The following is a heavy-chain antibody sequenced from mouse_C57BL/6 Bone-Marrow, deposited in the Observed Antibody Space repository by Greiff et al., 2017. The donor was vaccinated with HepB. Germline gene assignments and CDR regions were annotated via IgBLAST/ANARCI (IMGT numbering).Heavy chain of an antibody. J-gene: IGHJ3*01. CDR3: ARDRGYLFAY. CDR1: GYSITSGYY. CDR2: ISYDGSN. Sequence: EVQRVESGPGLVKPSQSLSLTCSVTGYSITSGYYWNWIRQFPGNKLEWMGYISYDGSNNYNPSLKNRISITRDTSKNQFFLKLNSVTTEDTATYYCARDRGYLFAYWGQGTLVTVSA. V-gene: IGHV3-6*01. D-gene: IGHD3-1*01.